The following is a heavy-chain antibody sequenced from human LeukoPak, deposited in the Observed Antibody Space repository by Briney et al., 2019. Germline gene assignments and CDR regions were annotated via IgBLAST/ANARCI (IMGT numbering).Heavy chain of an antibody. CDR1: GFTFSSYE. V-gene: IGHV3-48*03. J-gene: IGHJ4*02. D-gene: IGHD3-10*01. Sequence: GGSLRLSCAASGFTFSSYEMNWVRQAPGKGLEWVSYISSSGSTIYYAVSVKGRFTISRDNAKNSLYLQMNSLRAEVTAVYYCASLWFGELGGDYWGQGTLVTVSS. CDR2: ISSSGSTI. CDR3: ASLWFGELGGDY.